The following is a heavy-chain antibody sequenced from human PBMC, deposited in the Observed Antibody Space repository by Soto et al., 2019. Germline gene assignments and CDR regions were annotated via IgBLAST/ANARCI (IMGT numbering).Heavy chain of an antibody. D-gene: IGHD2-15*01. CDR1: GFTFSDYY. CDR2: ISSSGSTI. J-gene: IGHJ6*03. V-gene: IGHV3-11*01. Sequence: GGSLRLSCAASGFTFSDYYMSWIRQAPGKGLEWVSYISSSGSTIYYADSVKGRFTISRDNAKNSLYLQMNSLRAEDTAVYYCARDPPFDIVVVVAASNYYYYMDVWGKGTTVTVSS. CDR3: ARDPPFDIVVVVAASNYYYYMDV.